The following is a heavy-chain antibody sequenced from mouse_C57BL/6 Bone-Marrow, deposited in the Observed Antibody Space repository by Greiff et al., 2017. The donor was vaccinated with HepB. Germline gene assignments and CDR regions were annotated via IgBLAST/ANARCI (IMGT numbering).Heavy chain of an antibody. CDR1: GFTFSDYG. Sequence: EVKVIESGGGLVKPGGSLKLSCAASGFTFSDYGMHWVRQAPEKGLEWVAYISSGSSTIYYAATVKGRFTISRDNAKNTLFLQMTSLRSEDTAMYYCARDSNYSYWGQGTLVTVAA. D-gene: IGHD2-5*01. V-gene: IGHV5-17*01. J-gene: IGHJ3*01. CDR3: ARDSNYSY. CDR2: ISSGSSTI.